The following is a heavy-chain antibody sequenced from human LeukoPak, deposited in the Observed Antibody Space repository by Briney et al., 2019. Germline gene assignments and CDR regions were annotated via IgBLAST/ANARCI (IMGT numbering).Heavy chain of an antibody. D-gene: IGHD4-17*01. J-gene: IGHJ5*02. CDR2: IYDGGST. V-gene: IGHV3-66*01. CDR3: ARFYGVPGGWFDP. Sequence: GGSLRLSCAASGFIFSSYWMSWVRQAPGKGLEWVSVIYDGGSTYYADSVKGRFIISRDNSKNTLYLEMNSLRAEDTAVYYCARFYGVPGGWFDPWGQGTLVTVSS. CDR1: GFIFSSYW.